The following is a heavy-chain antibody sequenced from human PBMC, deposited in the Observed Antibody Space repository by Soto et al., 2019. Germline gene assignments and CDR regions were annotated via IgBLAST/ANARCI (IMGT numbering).Heavy chain of an antibody. CDR3: ARYGYTSGCSAVAPTY. J-gene: IGHJ4*02. CDR2: IYYSGST. V-gene: IGHV4-39*01. D-gene: IGHD6-19*01. Sequence: PSEPLSLTCTVSGGSISSRSYYWGWIRLTPGKGLEWIGSIYYSGSTYYSQSLKSRVTISVDTSKNQFSLKLYSVTAADAAVYYCARYGYTSGCSAVAPTYWGQGILVTVSS. CDR1: GGSISSRSYY.